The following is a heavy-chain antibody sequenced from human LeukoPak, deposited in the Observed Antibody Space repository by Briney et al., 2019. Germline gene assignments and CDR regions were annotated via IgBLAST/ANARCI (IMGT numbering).Heavy chain of an antibody. J-gene: IGHJ4*02. CDR2: TREDGSEK. CDR1: GFTFSTYW. V-gene: IGHV3-7*01. CDR3: ARELVGHYYGSGSFFDY. Sequence: SGGSLRLSCTASGFTFSTYWMSWVRQAPGKGLEWVANTREDGSEKYYVDSVKGRFTISRDNAKNLLYLQMNSLRAEDTAVYYCARELVGHYYGSGSFFDYWGQGTLVTVSS. D-gene: IGHD3-10*01.